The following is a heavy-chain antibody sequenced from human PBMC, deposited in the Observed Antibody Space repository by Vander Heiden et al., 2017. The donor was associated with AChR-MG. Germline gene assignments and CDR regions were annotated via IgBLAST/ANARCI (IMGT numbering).Heavy chain of an antibody. V-gene: IGHV3-23*01. CDR2: ISGSGGST. D-gene: IGHD3-10*01. CDR3: AKDWGGDI. J-gene: IGHJ3*02. CDR1: GCTFSSYA. Sequence: VQLPDPGGGLVLPVGSLSLSCGASGCTFSSYAMSWVRQAPGKGLEWVSAISGSGGSTYYADSVKGRFTISRDNSKNTLYLQMNSLRAEDTAVYYCAKDWGGDIWGQGTMVTVSS.